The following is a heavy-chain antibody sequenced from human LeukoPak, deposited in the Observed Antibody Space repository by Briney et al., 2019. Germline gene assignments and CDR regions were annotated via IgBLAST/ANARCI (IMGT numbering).Heavy chain of an antibody. Sequence: GESLKISCQGSGYTFTDYWIGWVRQMPGKGLEWMGIIYPGDSDTRYSPSFQGQVTISADKSISTAYLQWSSLEASDTALYYCVRPPTKRPGDSLDIWGQGTMVTVSS. D-gene: IGHD3-10*01. CDR1: GYTFTDYW. J-gene: IGHJ3*02. CDR3: VRPPTKRPGDSLDI. CDR2: IYPGDSDT. V-gene: IGHV5-51*01.